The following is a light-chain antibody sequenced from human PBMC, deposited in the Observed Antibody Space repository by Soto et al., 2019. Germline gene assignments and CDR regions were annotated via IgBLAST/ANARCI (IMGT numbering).Light chain of an antibody. J-gene: IGLJ3*02. CDR2: DVS. Sequence: QSALTQPRSVSGSPGQSVTISCTGTSSDVGGYNYVSWYQQHAGKAPKLMIYDVSKRPSGVPDRFSGSKSGNTASLTISGLQAEDEADYYCCSYAGSYTSWVFGGGTKLTVL. CDR1: SSDVGGYNY. CDR3: CSYAGSYTSWV. V-gene: IGLV2-11*01.